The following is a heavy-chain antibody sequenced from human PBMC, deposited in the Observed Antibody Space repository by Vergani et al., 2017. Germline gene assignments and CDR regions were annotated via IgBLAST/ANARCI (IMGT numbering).Heavy chain of an antibody. CDR3: ARVMVRGVKGVNDAFDI. J-gene: IGHJ3*02. Sequence: QVQLVQSGAEVKKPGASVKVSCKASGYTFTSYYMHWVRQAPGQGLEWMGIINTSGGSTSYAQKFPGRVTMTRDTYTSTVYMELSSLRSEDTSVYYCARVMVRGVKGVNDAFDIWGQGTMVTVSS. D-gene: IGHD3-10*01. CDR1: GYTFTSYY. CDR2: INTSGGST. V-gene: IGHV1-46*03.